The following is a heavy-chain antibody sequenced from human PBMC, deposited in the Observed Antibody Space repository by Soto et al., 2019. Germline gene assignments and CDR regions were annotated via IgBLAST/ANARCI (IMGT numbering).Heavy chain of an antibody. V-gene: IGHV3-23*01. J-gene: IGHJ4*02. CDR3: AREGDRYGTVCFDS. CDR2: IPVIGERR. Sequence: EVQLLDSGGGLVQPGGSLRLSCAASGFTFSSYGMSWVRQAPGKGLEWVAGIPVIGERRYYGDSVKGRFTISRDNAKNTLYLQMNSLRVEDAAVYFCAREGDRYGTVCFDSWGQGTLVTVSS. D-gene: IGHD1-1*01. CDR1: GFTFSSYG.